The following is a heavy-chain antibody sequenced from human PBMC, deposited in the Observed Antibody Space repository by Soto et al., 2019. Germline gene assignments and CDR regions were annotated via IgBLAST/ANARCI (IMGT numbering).Heavy chain of an antibody. CDR2: ISYDGSNK. Sequence: QVQLVESGGGVVQPGRSLRLSCAASGFTFSSYAMHWVRQAPGKGLEWVAVISYDGSNKYYADSVRGRFTISRDNSNNTLYLQMNSLRAEDTAVYYCARAPFRYCSSTSCYAWFDPCGQGTLVTVSS. V-gene: IGHV3-30-3*01. J-gene: IGHJ5*02. CDR1: GFTFSSYA. D-gene: IGHD2-2*01. CDR3: ARAPFRYCSSTSCYAWFDP.